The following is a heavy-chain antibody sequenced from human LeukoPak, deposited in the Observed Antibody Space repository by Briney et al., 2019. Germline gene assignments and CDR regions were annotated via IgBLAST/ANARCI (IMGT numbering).Heavy chain of an antibody. D-gene: IGHD1-26*01. CDR2: FYYSGST. Sequence: SETLSLTCTVTGGSFSTYYWSWIRQPPGKGLEWIGHFYYSGSTTYNPSLKSRVTFSVDTSRNQFSLKLTSVTAAGTALYYCARGQGGNYYLNYFDYLGQGAKVTVSS. V-gene: IGHV4-59*01. CDR1: GGSFSTYY. J-gene: IGHJ4*02. CDR3: ARGQGGNYYLNYFDY.